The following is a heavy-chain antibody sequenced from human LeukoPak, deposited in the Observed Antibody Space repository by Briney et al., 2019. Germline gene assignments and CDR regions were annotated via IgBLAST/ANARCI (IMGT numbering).Heavy chain of an antibody. D-gene: IGHD3-10*01. Sequence: ASVTVSCKASGYTFTSYAMNWVRQAPGQGLEWMGWINTNTGNPTYAQGFTGRFVFSLDTSVSTAYLQISSLKAEDTAVYYCARAPLWFGELSPEYYFDYWGQGTLVTVSS. J-gene: IGHJ4*02. CDR3: ARAPLWFGELSPEYYFDY. V-gene: IGHV7-4-1*02. CDR1: GYTFTSYA. CDR2: INTNTGNP.